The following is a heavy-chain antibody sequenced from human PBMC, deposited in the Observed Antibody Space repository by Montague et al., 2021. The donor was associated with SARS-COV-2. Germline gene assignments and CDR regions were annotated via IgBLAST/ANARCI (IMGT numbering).Heavy chain of an antibody. CDR3: ARQSPAVFVLVVSTMGGWFDP. J-gene: IGHJ5*02. D-gene: IGHD2-8*01. CDR1: GGSISSSSYF. CDR2: IYYSGST. V-gene: IGHV4-39*01. Sequence: SETLSLTCTVSGGSISSSSYFWGWIRQPPGKGLEWIGSIYYSGSTYYNPSRKSPVTIAVDTSKNQFSLKLSSVTAADTDVYYCARQSPAVFVLVVSTMGGWFDPWGQGSLVTVSS.